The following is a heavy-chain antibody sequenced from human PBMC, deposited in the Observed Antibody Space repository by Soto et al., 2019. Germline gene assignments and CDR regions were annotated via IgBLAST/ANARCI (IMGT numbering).Heavy chain of an antibody. J-gene: IGHJ6*01. V-gene: IGHV4-39*01. CDR3: GGHVERTTGFRRAASSVWGVDG. D-gene: IGHD1-1*01. Sequence: PSETLSLTCILSGDSISGSSYYWGWIRQPPGKGLEWIGYIYYGGTIYYNPSLKSRGTISVDTSKNQFSLEVTSVTAADTAVSYCGGHVERTTGFRRAASSVWGVDGWGQGTRVTV. CDR1: GDSISGSSYY. CDR2: IYYGGTI.